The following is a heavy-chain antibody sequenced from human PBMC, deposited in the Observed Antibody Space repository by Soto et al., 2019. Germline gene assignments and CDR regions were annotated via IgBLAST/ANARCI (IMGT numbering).Heavy chain of an antibody. J-gene: IGHJ4*02. D-gene: IGHD3-10*01. Sequence: GGSLRLSCAASGFTFSSDWMHWFRQALGKGLVWVSRIDSGGRTTTYADSVKGRFTISRDNAKNTLYLQMNGLRAEDTALYYCARWFTYGNFDYFDYWXQGTQVTVSS. CDR2: IDSGGRTT. CDR3: ARWFTYGNFDYFDY. CDR1: GFTFSSDW. V-gene: IGHV3-74*01.